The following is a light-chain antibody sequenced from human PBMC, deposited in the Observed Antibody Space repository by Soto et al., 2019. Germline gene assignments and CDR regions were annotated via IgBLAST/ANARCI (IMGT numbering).Light chain of an antibody. CDR1: RSNIGAGYD. CDR3: QSYDSGLSGNVV. CDR2: GNS. J-gene: IGLJ2*01. V-gene: IGLV1-40*01. Sequence: SVLTQPPSVSGAPGQRVPISCTGSRSNIGAGYDVHWYQQLPGTAPKLLIYGNSNRPSGVPDRFSGSKSGTSASLAITGLQAEDEADYYCQSYDSGLSGNVVFGGGTKLTVL.